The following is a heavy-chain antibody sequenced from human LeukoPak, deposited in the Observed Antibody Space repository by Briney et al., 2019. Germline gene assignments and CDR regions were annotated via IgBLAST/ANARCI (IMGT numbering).Heavy chain of an antibody. Sequence: GGSLRLSCAASGFIFTAYAMHWVRQAPGKGLEWVAVISYDGSNKYYADSVKGRFTISRDNSKNTLYLQMNSLRAEDTAVYYCARDHRGVRDYFDYWGRGTLVTVSS. V-gene: IGHV3-30-3*01. D-gene: IGHD3-10*01. CDR3: ARDHRGVRDYFDY. CDR2: ISYDGSNK. J-gene: IGHJ4*02. CDR1: GFIFTAYA.